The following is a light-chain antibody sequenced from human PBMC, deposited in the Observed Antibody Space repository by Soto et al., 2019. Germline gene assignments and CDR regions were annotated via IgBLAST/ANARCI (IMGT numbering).Light chain of an antibody. J-gene: IGLJ2*01. CDR3: CSYAGSYTFVV. CDR1: SSDVGAFTY. Sequence: QSVLTQPRSVSGSPGQSVTISCTGTSSDVGAFTYVSWYQQHPGKAPKLMIYDVTKRPSGVPDRFSGSKSGNTASLTISGLQTGDEADYYCCSYAGSYTFVVFGGGTKLTVL. V-gene: IGLV2-11*01. CDR2: DVT.